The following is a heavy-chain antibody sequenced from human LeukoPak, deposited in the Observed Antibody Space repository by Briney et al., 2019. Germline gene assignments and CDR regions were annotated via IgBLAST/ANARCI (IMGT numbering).Heavy chain of an antibody. CDR2: ISSSSSYI. Sequence: GGSLRLSCAASGFTFSSYSMNLVRQAPGKGLEWVSSISSSSSYIYYADSVKGRFTISRDNAKNSLYLQMNSLRAEDTAVYYCARLPDYDAFDIWGQGTMVTVSS. CDR3: ARLPDYDAFDI. J-gene: IGHJ3*02. V-gene: IGHV3-21*01. D-gene: IGHD4-11*01. CDR1: GFTFSSYS.